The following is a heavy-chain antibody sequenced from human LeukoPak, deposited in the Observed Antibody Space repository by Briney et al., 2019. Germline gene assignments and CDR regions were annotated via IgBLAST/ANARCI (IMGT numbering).Heavy chain of an antibody. J-gene: IGHJ4*02. CDR3: TRGEFDCDS. Sequence: SETLSLTCSVSGESMRNYYWSWLRQPAGRGLEWIGRIGSSGNTNYNPSLGSRVTVSIDVSKNQLSLKLYSVTAADTAVYYCTRGEFDCDSWGQGSLVTVSS. D-gene: IGHD2/OR15-2a*01. CDR1: GESMRNYY. V-gene: IGHV4-4*07. CDR2: IGSSGNT.